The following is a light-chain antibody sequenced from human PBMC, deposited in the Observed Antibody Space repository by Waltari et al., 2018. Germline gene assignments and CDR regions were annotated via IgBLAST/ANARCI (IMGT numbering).Light chain of an antibody. Sequence: DIQMTQSPSSLSASVGDRVTITCRASQRISSYLNWYQQKPGKAPDLLIYAASTLQRGVPSRFSGSGSGTDFTLTISSLQPEDFSTYYCQQSYTSPHTFGQGTKLEIK. J-gene: IGKJ2*01. CDR3: QQSYTSPHT. V-gene: IGKV1-39*01. CDR1: QRISSY. CDR2: AAS.